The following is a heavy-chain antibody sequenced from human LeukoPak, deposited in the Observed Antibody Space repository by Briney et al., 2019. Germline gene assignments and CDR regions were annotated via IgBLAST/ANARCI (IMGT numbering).Heavy chain of an antibody. D-gene: IGHD2-2*01. CDR3: ARGGSRCSTSGTVDY. CDR1: GYSFTSYV. V-gene: IGHV7-4-1*02. Sequence: GASVKVSCKASGYSFTSYVLNWVRQAPGQGLEWMGWISTNTGNPTYAQGFTGRFVFSLDTSISTTYLQINSLKAEDTAVYYCARGGSRCSTSGTVDYWGQGTLVIVSS. CDR2: ISTNTGNP. J-gene: IGHJ4*02.